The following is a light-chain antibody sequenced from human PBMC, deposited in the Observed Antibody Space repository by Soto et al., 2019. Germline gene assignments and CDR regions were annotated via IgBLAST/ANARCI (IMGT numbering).Light chain of an antibody. V-gene: IGLV2-11*01. CDR1: SSDVGDYDY. Sequence: QSALTQPRSVSGSPGQSVTISCTGTSSDVGDYDYVSWYQQHPGKAPKLMIYDVSKRPSGVPDRFSGSKSGNTASLTISGLQAEDEADYYCCSYAGSHTYVFGTGTKVTVL. CDR2: DVS. J-gene: IGLJ1*01. CDR3: CSYAGSHTYV.